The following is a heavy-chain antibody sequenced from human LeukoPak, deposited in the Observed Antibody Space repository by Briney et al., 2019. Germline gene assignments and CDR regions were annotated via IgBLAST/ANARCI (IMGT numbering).Heavy chain of an antibody. Sequence: GGSLRLSCAASGFTFSSHAMHWVRQAPGKGLEWVSAISYDGSKKYYADSVKGRFTISRDNSKNTLFLEVNSLRAEDTAVYYCARGGSGCYYYYYYYMDVWGKGTTVTVSS. CDR1: GFTFSSHA. V-gene: IGHV3-30*01. J-gene: IGHJ6*03. D-gene: IGHD3-10*01. CDR3: ARGGSGCYYYYYYYMDV. CDR2: ISYDGSKK.